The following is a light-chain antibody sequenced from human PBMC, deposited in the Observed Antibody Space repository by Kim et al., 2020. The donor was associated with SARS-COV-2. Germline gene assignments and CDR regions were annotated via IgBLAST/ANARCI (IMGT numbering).Light chain of an antibody. Sequence: PASISCRSSQSLVNSDGKIYLNWFHQRPGKSPRRLIYKVSNRDSGVPDRFSGSGSGTDFTLQISRVEAEDVGVYYCMQGTHWPFTFGPGTKVDIK. CDR2: KVS. V-gene: IGKV2-30*01. J-gene: IGKJ3*01. CDR3: MQGTHWPFT. CDR1: QSLVNSDGKIY.